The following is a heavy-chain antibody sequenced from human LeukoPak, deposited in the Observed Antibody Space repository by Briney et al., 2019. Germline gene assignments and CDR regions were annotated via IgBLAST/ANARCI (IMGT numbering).Heavy chain of an antibody. Sequence: SETLSLTCTVSGGSISSYYWSWIRQPPGKGLEWIGYISYSGNTNYNPSLKSRVTISVDTSKNQFSLKLSSVTAADTAVYYCARWGDYYGSGSFDYWGQGTLVTVSS. V-gene: IGHV4-59*01. J-gene: IGHJ4*02. D-gene: IGHD3-10*01. CDR3: ARWGDYYGSGSFDY. CDR2: ISYSGNT. CDR1: GGSISSYY.